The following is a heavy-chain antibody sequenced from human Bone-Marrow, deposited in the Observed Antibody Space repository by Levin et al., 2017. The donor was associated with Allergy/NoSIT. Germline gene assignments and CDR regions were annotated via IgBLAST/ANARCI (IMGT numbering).Heavy chain of an antibody. D-gene: IGHD3-3*01. CDR3: ARALDFWSEPPDY. Sequence: GESLKISCAASGFTFSSHGMHWVRQAPGKGLEWVVVIWYDGSNKYSADSVKGRFTISRDNSKDTLYLQMNSLRAEDTAVYYCARALDFWSEPPDYWGQGTLVTVSS. CDR2: IWYDGSNK. V-gene: IGHV3-33*01. CDR1: GFTFSSHG. J-gene: IGHJ4*02.